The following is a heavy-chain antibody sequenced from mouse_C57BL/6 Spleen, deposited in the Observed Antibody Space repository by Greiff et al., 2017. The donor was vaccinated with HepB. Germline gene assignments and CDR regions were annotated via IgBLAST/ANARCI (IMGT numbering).Heavy chain of an antibody. CDR2: ILPGSGST. CDR1: GYTFTGYW. J-gene: IGHJ2*01. V-gene: IGHV1-9*01. CDR3: ARGAGIYYYGSSSGDY. Sequence: VKLQESGAELMKPGASVKLSCKATGYTFTGYWIEWVKQRPGHGLEWIGEILPGSGSTNYNEKFKGKATFTADTSSNTAYMQLSSLTTEDSAIYYCARGAGIYYYGSSSGDYWGQGTTRTVSS. D-gene: IGHD1-1*01.